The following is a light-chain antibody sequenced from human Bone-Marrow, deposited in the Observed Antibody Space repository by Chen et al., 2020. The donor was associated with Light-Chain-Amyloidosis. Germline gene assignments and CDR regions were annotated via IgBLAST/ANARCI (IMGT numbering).Light chain of an antibody. Sequence: YELTRPPSVSVSPGQTARITCSGDDLPTKYAYWYQQKPGQAPVLVIHRDTERPSGISERFSGSSSGTTATLTISGVQAEDEADYHCQSADSSGTYEVIFGGGTKLTVL. J-gene: IGLJ2*01. CDR2: RDT. CDR1: DLPTKY. V-gene: IGLV3-25*03. CDR3: QSADSSGTYEVI.